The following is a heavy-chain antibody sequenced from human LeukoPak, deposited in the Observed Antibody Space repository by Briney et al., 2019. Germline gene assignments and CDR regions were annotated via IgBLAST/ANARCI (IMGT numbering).Heavy chain of an antibody. Sequence: SETLSLTCTVSGGSISSYYWSWIRQPAGKGLEWIGRIYTSGSTNYNPSLKSRVTISVDTSKNQFSLKLSSVTAADTAVYYCARAPDRYDSSGYDYWGQGTPVTVSS. V-gene: IGHV4-4*07. CDR3: ARAPDRYDSSGYDY. D-gene: IGHD3-22*01. CDR2: IYTSGST. CDR1: GGSISSYY. J-gene: IGHJ4*02.